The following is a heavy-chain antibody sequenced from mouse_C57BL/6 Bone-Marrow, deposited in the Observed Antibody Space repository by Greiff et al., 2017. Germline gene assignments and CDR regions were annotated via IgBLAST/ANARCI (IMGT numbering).Heavy chain of an antibody. J-gene: IGHJ3*01. CDR3: ARMSIYDGYYVAY. CDR2: ISYDGSN. D-gene: IGHD2-3*01. CDR1: GYSITSGYY. V-gene: IGHV3-6*01. Sequence: VQLQQSGPGLVKPSQSLSLTCSVTGYSITSGYYWNWIRQFPGNKLEWMGYISYDGSNNYNPSLKNRISITRDTSKNQFFLKLNSVTTEDTATYYCARMSIYDGYYVAYWGQGTLVTVSA.